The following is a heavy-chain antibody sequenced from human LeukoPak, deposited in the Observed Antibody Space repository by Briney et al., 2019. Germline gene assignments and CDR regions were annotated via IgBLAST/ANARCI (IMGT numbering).Heavy chain of an antibody. CDR3: ARDIVVGATTAWFDP. CDR2: IYAYNGNT. J-gene: IGHJ5*02. Sequence: GASVKVSCKASGYTFTSYGINWVRQAPGPGLEWMGWIYAYNGNTNYAQKLQDRVTMTTNTSTSTAYMELRSLRSDATAVYYCARDIVVGATTAWFDPWGQGTLVTVSS. V-gene: IGHV1-18*01. D-gene: IGHD1-26*01. CDR1: GYTFTSYG.